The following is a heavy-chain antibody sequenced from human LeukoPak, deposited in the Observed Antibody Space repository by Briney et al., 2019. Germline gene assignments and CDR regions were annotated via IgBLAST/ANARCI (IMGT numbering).Heavy chain of an antibody. CDR3: AREKWTPDDYFGY. V-gene: IGHV4-34*01. CDR2: INHSGST. J-gene: IGHJ4*02. D-gene: IGHD1-26*01. Sequence: SETLSLTCAVYGGSFSGYYWSWIRQPPGKGLEWIGEINHSGSTNYNPSLKSRVTISVDTSKNQFSLKLSSVTAADTAVYYCAREKWTPDDYFGYWGQGTLVTVSS. CDR1: GGSFSGYY.